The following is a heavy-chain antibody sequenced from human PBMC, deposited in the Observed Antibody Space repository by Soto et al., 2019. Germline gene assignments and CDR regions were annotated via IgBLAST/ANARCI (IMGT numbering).Heavy chain of an antibody. D-gene: IGHD2-21*01. CDR1: GFTFSDHY. CDR3: ARERGEKYSDS. V-gene: IGHV3-72*01. CDR2: TRDKDNSYTT. Sequence: EVQLVESGGGLVQPGGSLRLSCAASGFTFSDHYMNWVRQAPGKGLEWVGLTRDKDNSYTTEYAASVNGRFTSSRDNSKNSLYLQMNSLKTEDTAVYYCARERGEKYSDSGGQGTLVTVSS. J-gene: IGHJ4*02.